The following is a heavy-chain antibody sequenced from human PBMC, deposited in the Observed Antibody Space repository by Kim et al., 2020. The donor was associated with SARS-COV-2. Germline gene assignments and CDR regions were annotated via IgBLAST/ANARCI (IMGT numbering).Heavy chain of an antibody. Sequence: SETLSLTCTVSGGSISSSSYYWGWIRQPPGKGLEWIGSIYYSGSTYYNPSLKSRVTISVDTSKNQFSLKLSSVTAADTAVYYCARRWYSSSSWVYWGQGTLVTVSS. D-gene: IGHD6-6*01. V-gene: IGHV4-39*07. CDR2: IYYSGST. CDR3: ARRWYSSSSWVY. CDR1: GGSISSSSYY. J-gene: IGHJ4*02.